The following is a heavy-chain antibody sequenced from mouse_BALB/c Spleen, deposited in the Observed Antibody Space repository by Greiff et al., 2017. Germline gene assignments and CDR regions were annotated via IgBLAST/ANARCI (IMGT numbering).Heavy chain of an antibody. D-gene: IGHD1-3*01. V-gene: IGHV3-2*02. J-gene: IGHJ4*01. CDR2: ISYSGST. CDR3: ARREKVPYYYAMDY. CDR1: GYSITSDYA. Sequence: EVKLQESGPGLVKPSQSLSLTCTVTGYSITSDYAWNWIRQFPGNKLEWMGYISYSGSTSYNPSLKSRISITRDTSKNQFFLQLNSVTTEDTATYYCARREKVPYYYAMDYWGQGTSVTVSS.